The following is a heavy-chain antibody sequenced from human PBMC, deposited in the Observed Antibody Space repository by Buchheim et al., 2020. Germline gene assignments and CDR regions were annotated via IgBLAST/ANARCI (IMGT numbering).Heavy chain of an antibody. Sequence: QVQLQQWGAGLLKPSETLSLTCAVYGGSFSGYYWSWIRQPPGKGLEWIGEINHSGSTNYNPSLQSRVTISVDTSKNQFSLKLSSVTAADTAVYYCARGLPKYYYDSSGYYSLWGQGTL. V-gene: IGHV4-34*01. CDR1: GGSFSGYY. J-gene: IGHJ4*02. CDR2: INHSGST. CDR3: ARGLPKYYYDSSGYYSL. D-gene: IGHD3-22*01.